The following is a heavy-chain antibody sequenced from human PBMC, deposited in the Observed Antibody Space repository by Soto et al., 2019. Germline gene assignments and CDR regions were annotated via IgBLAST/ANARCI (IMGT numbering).Heavy chain of an antibody. CDR1: GGTFSSYA. D-gene: IGHD2-21*02. V-gene: IGHV1-69*13. J-gene: IGHJ5*02. Sequence: ASVKVSCKASGGTFSSYAISWVRQAPGQGLEWMGGIIPIFGTANYAQKFQGRVTITADESTSTAYMELSSLRSEDTAVYYCARDPRGNSLRDWFDPWGQGTLVTVSS. CDR2: IIPIFGTA. CDR3: ARDPRGNSLRDWFDP.